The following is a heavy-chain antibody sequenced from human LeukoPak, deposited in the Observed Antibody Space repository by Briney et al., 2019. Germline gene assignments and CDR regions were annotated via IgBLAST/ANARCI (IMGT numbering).Heavy chain of an antibody. CDR1: GFTFNIYA. CDR3: ARGSRGPAMVDY. Sequence: GGSLRLSCAASGFTFNIYAMSWVRQAPGKGLEWVSVIYIVGTTYYADSVKGRFTISRDNPKNTLYLQMNSLRVEDTAVYYCARGSRGPAMVDYWGQEPL. CDR2: IYIVGTT. V-gene: IGHV3-53*01. J-gene: IGHJ4*02. D-gene: IGHD4/OR15-4a*01.